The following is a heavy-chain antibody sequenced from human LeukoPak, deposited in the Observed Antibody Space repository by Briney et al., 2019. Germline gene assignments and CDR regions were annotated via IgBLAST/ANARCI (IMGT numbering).Heavy chain of an antibody. Sequence: GGSLRLSCAASGVTFSRYSMNWVRQAPGKGLEWVSYISSSSSTMYYAASVKGRFIICRDKDKDSLYLQMNSRRAEDTAVYYCARDPRDDHNSRIFDIWGLGTMVTVSS. CDR2: ISSSSSTM. J-gene: IGHJ3*02. CDR3: ARDPRDDHNSRIFDI. D-gene: IGHD5-24*01. V-gene: IGHV3-48*01. CDR1: GVTFSRYS.